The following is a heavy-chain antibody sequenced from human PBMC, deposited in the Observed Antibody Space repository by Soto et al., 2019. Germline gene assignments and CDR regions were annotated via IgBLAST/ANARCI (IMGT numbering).Heavy chain of an antibody. CDR3: ARDGVGRTVFFGYFDY. CDR1: GSIFSGYG. D-gene: IGHD3-3*01. CDR2: IRYDGSNI. Sequence: QVQLVESGGGVVQPGRSLRLSCAASGSIFSGYGMHWVRQAPGKGLEWVAVIRYDGSNIYYAESVKGRFTISRDNLKNTLYLQMNSLRAEDTAVYYCARDGVGRTVFFGYFDYWGQGALVTVSS. J-gene: IGHJ4*02. V-gene: IGHV3-33*01.